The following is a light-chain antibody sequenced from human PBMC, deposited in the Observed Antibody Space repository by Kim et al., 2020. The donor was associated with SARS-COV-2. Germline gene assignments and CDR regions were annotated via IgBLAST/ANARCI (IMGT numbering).Light chain of an antibody. J-gene: IGLJ3*02. V-gene: IGLV1-47*02. CDR1: SSNIGSQL. CDR3: STWDDSVSGRV. CDR2: NTN. Sequence: GQRVTISCSGSSSNIGSQLMFWYQHLPGTAPKLLSYNTNERPSGVPGRFSGSKAGTSASLAISELRSEDEGDYYCSTWDDSVSGRVFGGGTQLTVL.